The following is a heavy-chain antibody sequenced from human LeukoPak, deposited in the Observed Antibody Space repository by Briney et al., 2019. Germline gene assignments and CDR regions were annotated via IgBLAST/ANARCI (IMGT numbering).Heavy chain of an antibody. Sequence: GGSLRLSCAASGFSLSSYWMSWVRQAPGKGLEWVANIKQDGSEKYYVDSVKGRFTISRDNAKNSLYLQMNSLRAEDTAVYYCARDSMVYAISPRTPHFDYWGQGTLVTVSS. J-gene: IGHJ4*02. V-gene: IGHV3-7*01. CDR3: ARDSMVYAISPRTPHFDY. CDR2: IKQDGSEK. D-gene: IGHD2-8*01. CDR1: GFSLSSYW.